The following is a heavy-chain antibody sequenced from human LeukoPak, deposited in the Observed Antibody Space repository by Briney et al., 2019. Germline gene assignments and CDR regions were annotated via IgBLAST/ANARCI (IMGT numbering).Heavy chain of an antibody. V-gene: IGHV4-59*01. J-gene: IGHJ4*02. CDR2: IYYCGST. CDR3: ARAIVGATAD. Sequence: YPSETLSLTCTVSGGSISSYYWSWIRQPPGKGLEWIGYIYYCGSTNYNPSLKSRVTISVDTSKNQFSLKLSSVTAADTAVYYCARAIVGATADWGQGTLVTVSS. CDR1: GGSISSYY. D-gene: IGHD1-26*01.